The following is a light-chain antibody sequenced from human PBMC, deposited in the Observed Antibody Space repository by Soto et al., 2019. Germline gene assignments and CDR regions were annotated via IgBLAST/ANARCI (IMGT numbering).Light chain of an antibody. V-gene: IGLV2-23*02. J-gene: IGLJ3*02. Sequence: QSALTQPASVSGSPGQSITISCTGTSSDVGSYNHVSWYQQHPGKAPKFMIYEVSQRPSGVSNRFSGSKSGNTASLTISGLQADDEANYYCCSYAGDSTWVFGGGTKVTV. CDR2: EVS. CDR3: CSYAGDSTWV. CDR1: SSDVGSYNH.